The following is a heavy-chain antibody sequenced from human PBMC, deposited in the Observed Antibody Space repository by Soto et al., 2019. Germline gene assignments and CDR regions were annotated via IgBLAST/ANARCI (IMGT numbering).Heavy chain of an antibody. CDR3: AREWFGELLDYSLLSYYYYGMDV. J-gene: IGHJ6*02. D-gene: IGHD3-10*01. CDR2: INAGNGNT. Sequence: GASVKVSCKASEYTFTSYAMHWVRQAPGQRLEWMGWINAGNGNTKYSQKFQGRVTITRDTSASTAYMELSSLRSEDTAVYYCAREWFGELLDYSLLSYYYYGMDVWGQGTTVTVSS. CDR1: EYTFTSYA. V-gene: IGHV1-3*01.